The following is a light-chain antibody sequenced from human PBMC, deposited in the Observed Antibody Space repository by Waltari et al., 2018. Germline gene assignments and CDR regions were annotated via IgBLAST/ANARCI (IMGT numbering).Light chain of an antibody. Sequence: CRASQSVSIFVAWYQQKPGQAPRLLISGASTRATGIPARFSGSGSGTEFTLTISSLQSEDFAIYYCQQYNDWPPLTFGGGTKLEIK. CDR1: QSVSIF. CDR2: GAS. V-gene: IGKV3-15*01. J-gene: IGKJ4*01. CDR3: QQYNDWPPLT.